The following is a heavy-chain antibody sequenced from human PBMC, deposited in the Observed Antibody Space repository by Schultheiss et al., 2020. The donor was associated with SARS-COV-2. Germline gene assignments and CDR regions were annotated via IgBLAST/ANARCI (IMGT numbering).Heavy chain of an antibody. Sequence: SQTLSLTCTVSGGSISSGGYHWSWIRQYPGKGLEWIGYIYYSGSTYYNPSLKSRVTISVDTSKNQFSLKLSSVTAADTAVYYCAKTQNLGYCSSMSCYWGGMDVWGQGTTVTVSS. J-gene: IGHJ6*02. CDR3: AKTQNLGYCSSMSCYWGGMDV. CDR2: IYYSGST. D-gene: IGHD2-2*01. V-gene: IGHV4-31*03. CDR1: GGSISSGGYH.